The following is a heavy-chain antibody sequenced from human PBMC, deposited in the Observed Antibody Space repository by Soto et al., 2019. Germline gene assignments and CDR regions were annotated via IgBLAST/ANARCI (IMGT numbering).Heavy chain of an antibody. D-gene: IGHD6-19*01. CDR1: GYTFTSYD. J-gene: IGHJ6*03. CDR2: MNPNSGNT. Sequence: ASVKVSCKASGYTFTSYDINWVRQATGQGLEWMGWMNPNSGNTGYAQKFQGRVTMTRNTSISTAYMELSSLRSEDTAVYYCARLQWLRFYYYTDVWGKRTMVTVSS. CDR3: ARLQWLRFYYYTDV. V-gene: IGHV1-8*01.